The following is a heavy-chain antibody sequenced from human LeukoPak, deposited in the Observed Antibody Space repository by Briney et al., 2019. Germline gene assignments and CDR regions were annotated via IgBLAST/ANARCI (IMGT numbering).Heavy chain of an antibody. CDR3: ASGVGATGLDY. CDR2: MNPNSGNT. CDR1: GYTFTGYY. Sequence: ASVKVSCKASGYTFTGYYMHWVRQAPGQGLEWMGWMNPNSGNTGYAQKFQGRVTITRNTSISTAYMELRSLRSEDTAVYYCASGVGATGLDYWGQGTLVTVSS. D-gene: IGHD1-26*01. V-gene: IGHV1-8*03. J-gene: IGHJ4*02.